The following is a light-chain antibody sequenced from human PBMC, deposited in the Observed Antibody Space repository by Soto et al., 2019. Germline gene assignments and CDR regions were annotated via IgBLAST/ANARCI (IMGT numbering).Light chain of an antibody. Sequence: EIVLTQSPGTLSLSPGETATLSCRASQSIRSSNLAWYQQIPGQAPRPLIFGASIRATGIPDRFSGSGSGTDFILTISRLEPEDFAMYYCQHYGPSHPELTFGGGTKVEIK. CDR2: GAS. CDR3: QHYGPSHPELT. J-gene: IGKJ4*01. V-gene: IGKV3-20*01. CDR1: QSIRSSN.